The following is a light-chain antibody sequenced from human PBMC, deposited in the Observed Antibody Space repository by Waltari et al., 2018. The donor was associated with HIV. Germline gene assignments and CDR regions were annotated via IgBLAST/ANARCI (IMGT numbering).Light chain of an antibody. CDR2: DAS. J-gene: IGKJ4*01. CDR1: QSVSSTY. V-gene: IGKV3-20*01. Sequence: EIELTQSPGTLSLSPGERAALSCRASQSVSSTYLAWYQQKPGQAPRLLIYDASSRATGIPARFSGSGSGTDFTLTISRLEPEDFAVYYCQQYGTSPQSFGGGTKVEIK. CDR3: QQYGTSPQS.